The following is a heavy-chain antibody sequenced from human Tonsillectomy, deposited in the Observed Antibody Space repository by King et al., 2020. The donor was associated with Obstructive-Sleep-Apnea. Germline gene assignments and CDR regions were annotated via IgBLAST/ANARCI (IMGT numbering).Heavy chain of an antibody. CDR3: TTDALGFCRGGGCNSGRIIDY. V-gene: IGHV3-15*01. CDR2: IRSIVDGATT. J-gene: IGHJ4*02. Sequence: VQLVESGGGLVKPGGSLRLSCAASGFTFTNAWMRWVRQAPGKGLEWVGRIRSIVDGATTDYAAAVKGRFTISRVDSRNSLFLQMNSLKIEDTAVYYCTTDALGFCRGGGCNSGRIIDYWGQGTLVTVSS. D-gene: IGHD2-15*01. CDR1: GFTFTNAW.